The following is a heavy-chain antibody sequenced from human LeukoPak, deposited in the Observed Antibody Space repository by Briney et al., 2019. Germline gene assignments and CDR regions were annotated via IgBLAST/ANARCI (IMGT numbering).Heavy chain of an antibody. D-gene: IGHD6-13*01. J-gene: IGHJ5*02. CDR2: ISGSGGST. CDR1: GFTFSSYA. CDR3: AKPPRGIAEKNWFDP. V-gene: IGHV3-23*01. Sequence: PGGSLRLSCAASGFTFSSYAMSWVRQAPGEGLEWVSAISGSGGSTYYADSVKGRFTISRDNSKNTLYLQMNSLRAEDTAVYYCAKPPRGIAEKNWFDPWGQGTLVTVSS.